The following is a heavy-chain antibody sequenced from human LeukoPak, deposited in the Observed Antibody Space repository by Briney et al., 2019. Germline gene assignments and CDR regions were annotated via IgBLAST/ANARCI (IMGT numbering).Heavy chain of an antibody. CDR3: VGGTGWLPLT. J-gene: IGHJ5*01. D-gene: IGHD6-19*01. V-gene: IGHV3-7*01. CDR1: GFSLSDYW. CDR2: VKQDGSEK. Sequence: GGSLRLSCAASGFSLSDYWMNWVRQTPGKGPEWLANVKQDGSEKNYVESVNGRFIISRDNAKNSGYLQMNSLRAEDTAVYYCVGGTGWLPLTWGQGTLVTVSS.